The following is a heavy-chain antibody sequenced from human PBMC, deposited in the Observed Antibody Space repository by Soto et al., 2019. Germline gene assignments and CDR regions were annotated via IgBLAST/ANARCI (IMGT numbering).Heavy chain of an antibody. V-gene: IGHV4-39*01. CDR3: ARRRKDSSGWSNWFDP. CDR2: IYYSGST. D-gene: IGHD6-19*01. Sequence: QLQLQESGPGLVKPSETLSLTCTVSGGSISSSSYYWGWIRQPPGKGLEWIGSIYYSGSTYYNPSLKSRVTISVDTSKNQFSLKLSSVTAADTAVYYCARRRKDSSGWSNWFDPWGQGTLVTVSS. CDR1: GGSISSSSYY. J-gene: IGHJ5*02.